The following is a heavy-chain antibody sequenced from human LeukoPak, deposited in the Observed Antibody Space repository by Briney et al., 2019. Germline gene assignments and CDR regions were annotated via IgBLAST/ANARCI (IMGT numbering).Heavy chain of an antibody. Sequence: GGSLRLSCAAPGFTVSSNYMSWVRQAPGKGLEWVSVIYSGGSTYYADSVKGRFTISRDNSKNTLYLQMNSLRAEDTAVYYCVRDRGAYYYDTGYWGQGTLVTVSS. CDR1: GFTVSSNY. CDR2: IYSGGST. J-gene: IGHJ4*02. CDR3: VRDRGAYYYDTGY. D-gene: IGHD3-22*01. V-gene: IGHV3-66*01.